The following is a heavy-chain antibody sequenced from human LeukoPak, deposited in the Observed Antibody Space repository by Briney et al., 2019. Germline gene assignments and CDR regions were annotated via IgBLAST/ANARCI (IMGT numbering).Heavy chain of an antibody. CDR1: GGSISSYY. CDR3: ASTVRVGISLAGAFDI. V-gene: IGHV4-59*01. J-gene: IGHJ3*02. Sequence: SETLSLTCTVSGGSISSYYWSWIRQPPGKGLEWSGYIYYSGSTNYNPSLKSRVTISVDTSKNQFSLKLSSVTAADTAVYYCASTVRVGISLAGAFDIWGQGTMVTVSS. D-gene: IGHD2/OR15-2a*01. CDR2: IYYSGST.